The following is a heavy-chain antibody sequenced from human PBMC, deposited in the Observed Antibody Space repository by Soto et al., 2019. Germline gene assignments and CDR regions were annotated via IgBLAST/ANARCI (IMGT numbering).Heavy chain of an antibody. V-gene: IGHV3-15*01. CDR2: IKSKTDGEST. D-gene: IGHD6-6*01. CDR1: GFTFSNAW. Sequence: GGSLRLSCAASGFTFSNAWMSWVRQAPGKGLEWVGRIKSKTDGESTDYAAHARGRITIAKDDSKNTLYLQMISLETEDAAVCYYAATATLAARPAFDIWGQGTMVTVSS. J-gene: IGHJ3*02. CDR3: AATATLAARPAFDI.